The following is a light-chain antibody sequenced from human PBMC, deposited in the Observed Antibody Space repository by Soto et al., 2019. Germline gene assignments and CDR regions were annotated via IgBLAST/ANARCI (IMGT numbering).Light chain of an antibody. Sequence: EIVLTQSPATLSLSPGETATLSCRASQSVSSHLAWYQQKPGQAPRLLIYDASNRATGIPARFSGSGSGTDFTLTISSLEPEDFAVYYCLQRSTPWTFGQGTKVEI. V-gene: IGKV3-11*01. J-gene: IGKJ1*01. CDR2: DAS. CDR3: LQRSTPWT. CDR1: QSVSSH.